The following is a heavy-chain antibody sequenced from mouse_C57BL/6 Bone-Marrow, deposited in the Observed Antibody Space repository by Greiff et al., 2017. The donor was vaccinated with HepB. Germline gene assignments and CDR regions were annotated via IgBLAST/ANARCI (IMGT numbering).Heavy chain of an antibody. J-gene: IGHJ3*01. Sequence: EVQLQQSGTVLARPGASVKMSCKTSGYTFTSYWMHWVKQRPGQGLEWIGAIYPGNSDTSYNQKFKGKAKLTAVTSASTAYMELSSLTNEDSAVYYCTREENSSGAWFAYWGQGTLVTVSA. CDR3: TREENSSGAWFAY. V-gene: IGHV1-5*01. CDR1: GYTFTSYW. D-gene: IGHD3-2*02. CDR2: IYPGNSDT.